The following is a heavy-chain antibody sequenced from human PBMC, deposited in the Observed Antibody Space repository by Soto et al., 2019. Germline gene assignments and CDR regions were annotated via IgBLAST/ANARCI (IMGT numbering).Heavy chain of an antibody. CDR3: ARAGGYEVQGNNWFDP. V-gene: IGHV4-4*07. D-gene: IGHD5-12*01. CDR1: GGSISGYY. J-gene: IGHJ5*02. CDR2: IYTSGST. Sequence: LPETLSLTCTVSGGSISGYYWSWIRQPAGKGLEWIGRIYTSGSTNYNPSLKSRVTLSVDTSKNQFSLKLTSVTAADTAVYYCARAGGYEVQGNNWFDPWGQGTLVTVSS.